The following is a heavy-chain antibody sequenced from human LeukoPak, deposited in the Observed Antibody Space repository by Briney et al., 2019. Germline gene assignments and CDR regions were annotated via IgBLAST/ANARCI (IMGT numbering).Heavy chain of an antibody. D-gene: IGHD3-3*01. V-gene: IGHV3-23*01. CDR1: GFTVSSNY. J-gene: IGHJ4*02. CDR3: AKDSYVFTIFGVVIDY. Sequence: GGSLRLSCAASGFTVSSNYMSWVRQAPGKGLEWVSAISGSGGSTYYADSVKGRFTISRDNSKNTLYLQMNSLRAEDTAVYYCAKDSYVFTIFGVVIDYWGQGTLVTVSS. CDR2: ISGSGGST.